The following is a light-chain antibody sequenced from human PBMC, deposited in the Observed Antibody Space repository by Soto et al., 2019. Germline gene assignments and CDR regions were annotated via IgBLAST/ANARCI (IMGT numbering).Light chain of an antibody. J-gene: IGKJ4*01. Sequence: DFQMTQSPSTLSASVGDRVTITCRASQSISSWLAWYQQKPGKAPKLLIYKASSLESGVPSRFSGSGSGTEFTLTISTLQTDDFASYYCQQYNFYPLTFGGGTRVDIK. CDR2: KAS. V-gene: IGKV1-5*03. CDR1: QSISSW. CDR3: QQYNFYPLT.